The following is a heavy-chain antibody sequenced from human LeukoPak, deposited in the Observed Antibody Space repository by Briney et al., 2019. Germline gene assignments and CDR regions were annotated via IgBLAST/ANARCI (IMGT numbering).Heavy chain of an antibody. Sequence: ASGTLSLTCAVSGGSISSSNWWSWVRQPPGKGLEWIGEIYHSGSTNYNPSLKSRVTISVDKSKNQFSLKLSSVTAADAAVYYCARARIAVAGTGGDYFDYWGQGTLVTVSS. J-gene: IGHJ4*02. V-gene: IGHV4-4*02. CDR1: GGSISSSNW. CDR3: ARARIAVAGTGGDYFDY. D-gene: IGHD6-19*01. CDR2: IYHSGST.